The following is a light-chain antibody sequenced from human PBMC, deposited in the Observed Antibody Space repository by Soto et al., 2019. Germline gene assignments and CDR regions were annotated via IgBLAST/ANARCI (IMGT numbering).Light chain of an antibody. Sequence: EIVMTQSPVALSVSPGETAALSCRASQSVGRNFAWYQQRPGQAPRVLIYGTSTRATGVPARFSGSGSGTDFTRTISSLQSEDFAVYYCQQYNKWPYTFGQGTSLEIK. CDR2: GTS. V-gene: IGKV3-15*01. CDR3: QQYNKWPYT. CDR1: QSVGRN. J-gene: IGKJ2*01.